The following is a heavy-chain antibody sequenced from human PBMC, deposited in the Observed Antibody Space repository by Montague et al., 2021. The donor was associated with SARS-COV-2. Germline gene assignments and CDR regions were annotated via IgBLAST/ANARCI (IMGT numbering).Heavy chain of an antibody. V-gene: IGHV4-38-2*02. D-gene: IGHD2-2*01. CDR1: GYSISSGYY. Sequence: SKTLSLTRTVSGYSISSGYYWGWIRQPPGKGLEWIGSIYHSGSTXYNPSLKSRVTISVDTSKNQFSLKLSSVTAADTAVYYCARSQDCSTTSCHFDYWGQGTLVTVSS. J-gene: IGHJ4*02. CDR3: ARSQDCSTTSCHFDY. CDR2: IYHSGST.